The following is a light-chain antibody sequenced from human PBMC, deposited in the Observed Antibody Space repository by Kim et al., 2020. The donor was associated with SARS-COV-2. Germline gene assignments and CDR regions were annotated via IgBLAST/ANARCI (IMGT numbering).Light chain of an antibody. CDR3: QQYYNTLVYS. Sequence: ASVEDRVTITCRANQNIATFLTWFQQKPGQAPKLLIYSASSLQSGVPSRFTASGSGTHFTLTINSLQPDDFATYYCQQYYNTLVYSFGQGTKLEI. CDR1: QNIATF. V-gene: IGKV1-39*01. CDR2: SAS. J-gene: IGKJ2*01.